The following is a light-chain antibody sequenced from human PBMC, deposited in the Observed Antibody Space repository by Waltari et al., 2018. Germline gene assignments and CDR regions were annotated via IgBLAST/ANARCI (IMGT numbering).Light chain of an antibody. CDR3: QQRSNWEYT. Sequence: EIVLTQSPATLSLSPGERATLSCRASQSVSRYLAWYQQKPGQAPRLLIYEASIRATGIPARCSGSGSGTDFTLTISSLEPEDFAVYYCQQRSNWEYTFGQGTKLEI. V-gene: IGKV3-11*01. J-gene: IGKJ2*01. CDR2: EAS. CDR1: QSVSRY.